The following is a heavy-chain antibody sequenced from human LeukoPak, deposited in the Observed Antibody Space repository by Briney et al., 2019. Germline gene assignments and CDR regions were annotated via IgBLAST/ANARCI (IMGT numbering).Heavy chain of an antibody. CDR1: GFTFSNYW. Sequence: RGESLKISCATSGFTFSNYWMSWVRQAPGKGLEWVANIKPDGSEKYYVDSVKGQFSISRDNVRNALYLQMNSLRVGDTALYYCARGDFWSGDYTDAFDVWGQGTMVTVSS. V-gene: IGHV3-7*04. CDR2: IKPDGSEK. CDR3: ARGDFWSGDYTDAFDV. J-gene: IGHJ3*01. D-gene: IGHD3-3*01.